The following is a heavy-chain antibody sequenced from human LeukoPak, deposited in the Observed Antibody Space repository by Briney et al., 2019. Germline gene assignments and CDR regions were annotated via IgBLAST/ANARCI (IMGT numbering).Heavy chain of an antibody. V-gene: IGHV4-34*01. Sequence: SETLSLTCAVYGGSFSGYYWSWIRQPPGKGLEWIGEINHSESTNCNPSLKSRVTISVDTPKNQFSLKLSSVTAADTAVYYCARGPSGSYRRYWFDPWGQGTLVTVSS. D-gene: IGHD1-26*01. CDR1: GGSFSGYY. CDR2: INHSEST. J-gene: IGHJ5*02. CDR3: ARGPSGSYRRYWFDP.